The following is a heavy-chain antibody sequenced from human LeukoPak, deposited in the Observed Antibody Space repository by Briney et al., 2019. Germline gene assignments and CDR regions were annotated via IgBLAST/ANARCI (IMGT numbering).Heavy chain of an antibody. CDR2: ISAYNGNT. Sequence: ASVKVSCKASGYTFTSYGISWVRQAPGQGLEWMGWISAYNGNTNYAQKLQGRVTMTTDTSTSTAYMELRSLRSDDTAVYYCARDPMTYYDILTDSDNWFDPWGQGTLVTVSS. CDR3: ARDPMTYYDILTDSDNWFDP. D-gene: IGHD3-9*01. V-gene: IGHV1-18*01. CDR1: GYTFTSYG. J-gene: IGHJ5*02.